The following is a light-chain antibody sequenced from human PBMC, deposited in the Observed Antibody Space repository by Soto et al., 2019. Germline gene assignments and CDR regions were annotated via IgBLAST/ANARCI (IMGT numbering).Light chain of an antibody. CDR2: WAS. CDR1: QSVLHSSTNRNY. CDR3: QQYYRTPPT. Sequence: DIVMSQSPESLAVSLGERATINCKSSQSVLHSSTNRNYVAWYQQKPGQPLRLLFYWASTRASGVPDRFSASGSATDFTLTISPLQAEDVAVYHCQQYYRTPPTFGQGTKVEIK. J-gene: IGKJ1*01. V-gene: IGKV4-1*01.